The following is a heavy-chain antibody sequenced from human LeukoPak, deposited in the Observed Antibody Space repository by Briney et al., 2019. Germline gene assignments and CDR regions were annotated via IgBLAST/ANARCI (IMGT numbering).Heavy chain of an antibody. D-gene: IGHD6-13*01. V-gene: IGHV3-30-3*01. CDR1: GFTFSSYA. Sequence: PGRSLRLSCAASGFTFSSYAMHWVRQAPGKGLEWVAVISYDGSNKYYADSVKGRFTISRDNSKNTLYLQMNSLRAEDTAVYYCARLAAAGPIYYYYGMDVWGQETTVTVSS. J-gene: IGHJ6*02. CDR3: ARLAAAGPIYYYYGMDV. CDR2: ISYDGSNK.